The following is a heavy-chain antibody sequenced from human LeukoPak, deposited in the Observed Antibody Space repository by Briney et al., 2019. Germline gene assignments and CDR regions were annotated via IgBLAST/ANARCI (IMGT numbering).Heavy chain of an antibody. CDR3: ARYDGSPANYLEY. CDR1: HGSISGYY. CDR2: IHSSGNT. Sequence: SETLSPTCTVSHGSISGYYWGWIRQPVEKGLEWIGYIHSSGNTKYNPSLKSRVPIFVDMSKNQFSLKLNSVTAADMAVYYCARYDGSPANYLEYWGQGILVTVSS. D-gene: IGHD1-26*01. J-gene: IGHJ4*02. V-gene: IGHV4-4*08.